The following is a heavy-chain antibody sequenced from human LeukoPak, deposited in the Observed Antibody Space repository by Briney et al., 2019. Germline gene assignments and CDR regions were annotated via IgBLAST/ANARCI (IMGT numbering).Heavy chain of an antibody. J-gene: IGHJ3*02. CDR2: IYSGGST. CDR1: GFTVSSNY. Sequence: PGGSLRLSCAASGFTVSSNYMSWVRQAPGKGLEWVSVIYSGGSTYYADSVKGRFTISRDNSKNTLYLQMNSLRAEDTAVYYCARSDPTDAFVIWGQGTMVTVSS. V-gene: IGHV3-66*01. CDR3: ARSDPTDAFVI.